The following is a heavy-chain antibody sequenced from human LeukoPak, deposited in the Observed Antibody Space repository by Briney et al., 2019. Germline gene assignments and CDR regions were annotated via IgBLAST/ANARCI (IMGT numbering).Heavy chain of an antibody. CDR1: GFTFSSYW. Sequence: PVGSLRLSCAASGFTFSSYWLHWVRQAPGEGLVWVSQINPDGTIATYADSVKGRFTISRDNSKNTLYLQINSLKAEDTAVYYCARGCSATRCPADSWGQGSLVTVSS. CDR2: INPDGTIA. CDR3: ARGCSATRCPADS. J-gene: IGHJ4*02. V-gene: IGHV3-74*01. D-gene: IGHD2-15*01.